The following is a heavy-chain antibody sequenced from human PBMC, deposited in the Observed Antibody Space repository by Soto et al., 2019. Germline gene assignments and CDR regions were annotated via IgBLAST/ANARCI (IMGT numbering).Heavy chain of an antibody. CDR1: GASVISTNW. Sequence: QVHLQESGPGLVKPSGTLSLTCAVSGASVISTNWWRWVRQPPGKGLEWIGEIFHSGSTNYNPSLTSRVTISLGKSKNQFYLNLTSVTAADTAIYYCAREMFYYDSNYYYFRGPFDSWGQGTLVTVSS. CDR3: AREMFYYDSNYYYFRGPFDS. D-gene: IGHD3-22*01. J-gene: IGHJ4*02. V-gene: IGHV4-4*02. CDR2: IFHSGST.